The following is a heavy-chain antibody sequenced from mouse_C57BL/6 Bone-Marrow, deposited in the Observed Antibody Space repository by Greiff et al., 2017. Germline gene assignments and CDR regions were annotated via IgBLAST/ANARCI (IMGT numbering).Heavy chain of an antibody. D-gene: IGHD1-1*01. V-gene: IGHV1-82*01. Sequence: VKLQQSGPELVKPGASVKISCKASGYAFSSSWMNWVKQRPGKGLEWIGRIYPGDGDTNYNGKFKGKATLTADKSSSTAYMHLSSLTSEDSAVYFCASTVPFAYWGQGTLVTVSA. CDR1: GYAFSSSW. CDR2: IYPGDGDT. J-gene: IGHJ3*01. CDR3: ASTVPFAY.